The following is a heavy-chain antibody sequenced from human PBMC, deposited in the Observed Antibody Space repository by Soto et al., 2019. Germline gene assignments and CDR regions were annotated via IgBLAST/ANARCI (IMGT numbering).Heavy chain of an antibody. J-gene: IGHJ2*01. CDR2: IWYDGSNK. V-gene: IGHV3-33*01. CDR3: ARDLTYYYDSSGS. CDR1: GFTFSSYG. Sequence: QVQLVESRGGVVQPGRSLRLSCAASGFTFSSYGMHWVRQAPGKGLEWVAVIWYDGSNKYYADSVKGRFTISRDNSKNTLYLQMNSLRAEDTAVYYCARDLTYYYDSSGSWGRGTLVTVSS. D-gene: IGHD3-22*01.